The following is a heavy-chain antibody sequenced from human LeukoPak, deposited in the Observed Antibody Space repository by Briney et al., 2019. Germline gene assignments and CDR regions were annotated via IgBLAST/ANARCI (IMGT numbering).Heavy chain of an antibody. CDR2: ISSSSSYT. D-gene: IGHD6-13*01. CDR3: ARDGAAAAGTFWFDP. CDR1: GFTFSDYY. V-gene: IGHV3-11*06. Sequence: GSLRLSCAASGFTFSDYYMSWIRQAPGKGPEWVSYISSSSSYTNYADSVKGRFTISRDNAKNSLYLQMNSLRAEDTAVYYCARDGAAAAGTFWFDPWGQGTLVTVSS. J-gene: IGHJ5*02.